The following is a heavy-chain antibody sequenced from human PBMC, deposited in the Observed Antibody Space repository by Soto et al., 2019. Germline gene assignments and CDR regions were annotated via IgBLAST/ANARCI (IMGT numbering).Heavy chain of an antibody. Sequence: PGGSLRLSCAASGFTFSNYAMDWVRQAPGKVLEYVSGISSNGVGTYYANSVKDRFTISVDTSKNQCSLKLSSVTAADTAVYYCARHPGMVAATYYGMDVWGQGTTVTVSS. CDR2: ISSNGVGT. V-gene: IGHV3-64*01. J-gene: IGHJ6*02. CDR1: GFTFSNYA. D-gene: IGHD2-15*01. CDR3: ARHPGMVAATYYGMDV.